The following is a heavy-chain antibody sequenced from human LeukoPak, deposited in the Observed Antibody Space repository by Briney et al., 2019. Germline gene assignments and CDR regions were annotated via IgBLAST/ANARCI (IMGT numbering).Heavy chain of an antibody. J-gene: IGHJ3*02. CDR2: ISSSSSYI. CDR1: GFTFSSYS. V-gene: IGHV3-21*01. D-gene: IGHD3-22*01. CDR3: ARDLGPNYYDSSGYYYDAFDI. Sequence: PGGSLRLSCAASGFTFSSYSMNWVRQAPGKGLEWVSSISSSSSYIYYADSVKGRFTISRDNAKNSLYLQMNSLRAEDTAVYYCARDLGPNYYDSSGYYYDAFDIWGQGTMVTVSS.